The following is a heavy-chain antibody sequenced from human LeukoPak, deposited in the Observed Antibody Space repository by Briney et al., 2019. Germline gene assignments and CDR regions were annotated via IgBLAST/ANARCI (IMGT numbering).Heavy chain of an antibody. V-gene: IGHV4-59*01. CDR1: GGSISSYY. D-gene: IGHD1-20*01. CDR2: IYYSGST. CDR3: ARALTGTAFDY. J-gene: IGHJ4*02. Sequence: SETLSLTCTVSGGSISSYYWSWIRQPPGKGLEWIGYIYYSGSTNYNPSLKSRVTISVDTSKNQFSLKLSSVTAADTAVYHCARALTGTAFDYWGQGTLVTVSS.